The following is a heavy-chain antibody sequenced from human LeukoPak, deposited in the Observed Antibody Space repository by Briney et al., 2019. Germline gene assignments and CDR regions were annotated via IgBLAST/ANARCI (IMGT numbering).Heavy chain of an antibody. D-gene: IGHD6-13*01. CDR1: GYTFTGYY. V-gene: IGHV7-4-1*02. Sequence: ASVKVSCKASGYTFTGYYMHWVRQAPGQGLEWMGWINTNTGNPTYAQGFTGRFVFSLDTSVSTAYLQISSLKAEDTAVYYCARDPEQQLPPPEGDYWGQGTLVTVSS. J-gene: IGHJ4*02. CDR3: ARDPEQQLPPPEGDY. CDR2: INTNTGNP.